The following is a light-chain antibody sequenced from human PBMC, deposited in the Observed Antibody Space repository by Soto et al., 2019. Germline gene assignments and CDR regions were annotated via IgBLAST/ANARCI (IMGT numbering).Light chain of an antibody. Sequence: QSALSQPASVSGSPGQSITISCTGTSSDVGAYNSVSWYQQHPHKAPQVIIYKGTQRPSGISNRFSGSTSGTVASLTISGLQADDEADYLCCSYAPESNYVFGSGTKVTVL. CDR2: KGT. CDR1: SSDVGAYNS. CDR3: CSYAPESNYV. J-gene: IGLJ1*01. V-gene: IGLV2-23*01.